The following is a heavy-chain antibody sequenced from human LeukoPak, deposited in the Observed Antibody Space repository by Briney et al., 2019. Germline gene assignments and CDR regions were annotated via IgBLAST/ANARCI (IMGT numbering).Heavy chain of an antibody. J-gene: IGHJ4*02. V-gene: IGHV4-4*02. D-gene: IGHD5-18*01. CDR3: ARVSSRQLWTNHFDY. CDR1: GGSISSSNW. CDR2: IYHSGST. Sequence: PSETLSLTCAVSGGSISSSNWWSWVRQPPGKGLEWIGEIYHSGSTNYNPSLKSRVTISVDTSKNQFSLKLSSVTAADTAVYYCARVSSRQLWTNHFDYWGQGTLVTVSS.